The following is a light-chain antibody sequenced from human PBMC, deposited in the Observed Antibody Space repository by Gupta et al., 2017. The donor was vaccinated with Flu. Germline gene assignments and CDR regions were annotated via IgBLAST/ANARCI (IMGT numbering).Light chain of an antibody. CDR3: QQYDNLHV. CDR1: QDISNY. CDR2: DAS. V-gene: IGKV1-33*01. J-gene: IGKJ3*01. Sequence: DIQMTQSPSSLSASVGDRVTITCQASQDISNYLNWYQQKPGKAPKLLIYDASNLETGVPSRFSGSGSGTDFTFTSSSLQPEDIATYYWQQYDNLHVFGHGTKVDIK.